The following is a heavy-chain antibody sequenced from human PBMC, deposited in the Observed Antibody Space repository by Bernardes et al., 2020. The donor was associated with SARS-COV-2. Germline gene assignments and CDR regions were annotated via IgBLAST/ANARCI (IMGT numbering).Heavy chain of an antibody. CDR3: ARARITMIVVVTEFDY. CDR1: GGSISSDGYY. J-gene: IGHJ4*02. Sequence: SETLSLTCTVSGGSISSDGYYWSWIRQHTGKGLEWIGYIYYSGRTYYNPSLKSRVTISVDTSKNQFSLKLSSVTAADTAVYYCARARITMIVVVTEFDYWGQGTLVTFSS. D-gene: IGHD3-22*01. V-gene: IGHV4-31*03. CDR2: IYYSGRT.